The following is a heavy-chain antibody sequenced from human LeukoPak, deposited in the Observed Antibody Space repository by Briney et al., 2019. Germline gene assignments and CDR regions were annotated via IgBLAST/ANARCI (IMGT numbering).Heavy chain of an antibody. CDR1: GGSISSTSYY. J-gene: IGHJ5*02. V-gene: IGHV4-39*07. CDR3: ARHPIAAGGAYNWFDP. CDR2: IYYSGST. Sequence: PSETLSLTCTVSGGSISSTSYYWGWIRQPPGKGLEYIGSIYYSGSTYYNPSLKSRVTISVDTSKNQFSLKLSSVTAADTAMYYCARHPIAAGGAYNWFDPWGQGTLVTVSS. D-gene: IGHD6-13*01.